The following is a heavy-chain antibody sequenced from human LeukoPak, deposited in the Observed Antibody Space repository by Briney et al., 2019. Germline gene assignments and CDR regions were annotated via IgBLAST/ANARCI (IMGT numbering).Heavy chain of an antibody. J-gene: IGHJ4*02. CDR3: ATDLTGPEDY. V-gene: IGHV3-33*03. Sequence: PGGSLRLSCAASGLTFSGYGFHWVRQAPGKGLEWVAVIWYDGSRKYYADSVKGRFTISRDNAKNTLYLQMNSLRADDTAVYYCATDLTGPEDYWGQGTLVTVSS. CDR2: IWYDGSRK. CDR1: GLTFSGYG.